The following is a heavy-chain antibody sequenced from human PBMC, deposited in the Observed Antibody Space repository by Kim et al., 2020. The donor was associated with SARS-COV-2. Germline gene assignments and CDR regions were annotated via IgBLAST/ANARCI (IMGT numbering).Heavy chain of an antibody. CDR1: GFTFSSYS. J-gene: IGHJ4*01. D-gene: IGHD3-10*01. CDR3: ARADRNYGSARSNYFD. V-gene: IGHV3-21*01. Sequence: GGSLRLSCGASGFTFSSYSMTWVRQAPGKGLEWVSLVSGSSSYIFYADSVKGRFTISRDDAKNSLYLQMNSLRDDDTAVYFCARADRNYGSARSNYFD. CDR2: VSGSSSYI.